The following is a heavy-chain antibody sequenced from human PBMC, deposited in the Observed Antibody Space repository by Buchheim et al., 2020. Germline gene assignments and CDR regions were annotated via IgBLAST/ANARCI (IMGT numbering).Heavy chain of an antibody. Sequence: EVQLVESGGGLVKPGGSLRLSCAASGFTFSNAWMSWVRQAPGKGLEWVCRIKSKTDGGTTDYSAPVKGRFTISSADSKNKLYLQMNSLKTEDTAVYYCTTVWGYDFWSGYYTGRDYYYYYGMDVWGQGTT. J-gene: IGHJ6*02. CDR2: IKSKTDGGTT. CDR3: TTVWGYDFWSGYYTGRDYYYYYGMDV. D-gene: IGHD3-3*01. V-gene: IGHV3-15*01. CDR1: GFTFSNAW.